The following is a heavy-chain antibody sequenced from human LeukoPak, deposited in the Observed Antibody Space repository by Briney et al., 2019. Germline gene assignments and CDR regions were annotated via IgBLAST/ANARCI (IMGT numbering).Heavy chain of an antibody. J-gene: IGHJ6*03. CDR3: ARDQEKYSSGWSYYYYYMDV. CDR2: INPKSGGT. V-gene: IGHV1-2*02. D-gene: IGHD6-19*01. CDR1: GYTFTGYY. Sequence: ASVKVSCNASGYTFTGYYMHWGRQAPGQGLEWMDWINPKSGGTNYAQKFQRRVTMTRDTSISTAYMELSRLRSDDTAVYYCARDQEKYSSGWSYYYYYMDVWGKGTTVTVSS.